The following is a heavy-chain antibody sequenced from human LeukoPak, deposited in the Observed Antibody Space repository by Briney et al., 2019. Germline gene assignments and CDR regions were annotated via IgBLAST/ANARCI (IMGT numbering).Heavy chain of an antibody. CDR3: ASSGNYRIYYFDY. D-gene: IGHD1-26*01. CDR2: IYSGGST. J-gene: IGHJ4*02. V-gene: IGHV3-66*01. CDR1: GFTVSSNY. Sequence: GGSLRLSCAASGFTVSSNYMSWVRQAPGKGLEWVSLIYSGGSTYYADSVKGRFTISRDNSKNTLYLQMNSLRAEDTAVYYCASSGNYRIYYFDYRGQGTLVTVSS.